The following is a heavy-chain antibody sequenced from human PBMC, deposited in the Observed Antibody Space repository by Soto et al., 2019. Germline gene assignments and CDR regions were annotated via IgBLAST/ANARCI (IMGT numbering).Heavy chain of an antibody. V-gene: IGHV3-74*01. Sequence: GGSLRLSCAASGFTFSHDWLNWVRQGPGKGLEWVSRIISGGTRVTYADSVKGRFTIARDNAKNTLYLEMHSLTAEDTAVYYCARERTSKGGMDVWGQGTTVTVFS. CDR1: GFTFSHDW. J-gene: IGHJ6*02. CDR3: ARERTSKGGMDV. CDR2: IISGGTRV.